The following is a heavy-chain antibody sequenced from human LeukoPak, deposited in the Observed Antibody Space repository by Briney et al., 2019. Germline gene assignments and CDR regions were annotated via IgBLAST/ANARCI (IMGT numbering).Heavy chain of an antibody. J-gene: IGHJ4*02. CDR1: GGSISSGSYY. V-gene: IGHV4-61*02. CDR3: ASGLVGATTDY. Sequence: SETLSLTCTVSGGSISSGSYYWSWIRQPAGKGLERIGRIYTSGSTNYNPSLKGRVTISVDTSKNQFSLKLSPVTAADTAVYYCASGLVGATTDYWGQGTLVTVSS. D-gene: IGHD1-26*01. CDR2: IYTSGST.